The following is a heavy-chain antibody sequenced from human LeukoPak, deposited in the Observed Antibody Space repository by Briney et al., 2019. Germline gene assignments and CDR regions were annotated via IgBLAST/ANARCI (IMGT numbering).Heavy chain of an antibody. J-gene: IGHJ4*02. V-gene: IGHV3-15*01. D-gene: IGHD5-18*01. CDR1: GFTFNNAW. Sequence: PGGSLRLSCAASGFTFNNAWISWVRQAPGKGLEWVGRTTGKTEGGTIDYAAPVKGRFTISRDDSKNTLYLQMDSLKTEDTAVYYCTTDPGDASSFGPGYWGQGTLVTVSS. CDR2: TTGKTEGGTI. CDR3: TTDPGDASSFGPGY.